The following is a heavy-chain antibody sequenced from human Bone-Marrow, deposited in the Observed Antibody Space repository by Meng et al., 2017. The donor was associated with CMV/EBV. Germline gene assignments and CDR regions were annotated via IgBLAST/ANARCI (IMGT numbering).Heavy chain of an antibody. V-gene: IGHV4-34*01. CDR1: GGSFSGYY. CDR2: INHSGST. Sequence: LRLSCAVYGGSFSGYYWSWIRQPPGKGLEWIGEINHSGSTNYNPSLKSRVTISVDTSKNQFSLKLSSVTAADTAVYYCARAATYYDYVWGSYREYYFDYWGQGTLVTVSS. J-gene: IGHJ4*02. CDR3: ARAATYYDYVWGSYREYYFDY. D-gene: IGHD3-16*02.